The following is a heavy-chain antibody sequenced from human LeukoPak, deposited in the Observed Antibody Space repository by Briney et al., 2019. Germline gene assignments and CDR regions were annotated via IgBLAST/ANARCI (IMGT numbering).Heavy chain of an antibody. D-gene: IGHD5-12*01. Sequence: SSQTLSLTCTVSGDSISSGDYYWSWIRQPAVKGLEWIGHISSSGSTNYNPSLKSRVTISIYTSKNQSSLKLSSVTATDTAVYYCARAGYSGSDFSVWGKGSTVTVSP. CDR2: ISSSGST. J-gene: IGHJ6*04. CDR3: ARAGYSGSDFSV. CDR1: GDSISSGDYY. V-gene: IGHV4-61*09.